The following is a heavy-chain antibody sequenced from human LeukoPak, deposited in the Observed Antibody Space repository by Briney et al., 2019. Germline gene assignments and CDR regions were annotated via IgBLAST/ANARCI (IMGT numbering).Heavy chain of an antibody. CDR3: AKDVYGDYGGLDY. J-gene: IGHJ4*02. Sequence: GGSLRLSCAASGFPFSTYAMSWVRQAPGKGLEWVSSIRGSDGSTYYADSVKGRFAISRDNSKNTLYPQMNSLRAEDTAVYYCAKDVYGDYGGLDYWGQGTLVTVSS. CDR1: GFPFSTYA. CDR2: IRGSDGST. D-gene: IGHD4-17*01. V-gene: IGHV3-23*01.